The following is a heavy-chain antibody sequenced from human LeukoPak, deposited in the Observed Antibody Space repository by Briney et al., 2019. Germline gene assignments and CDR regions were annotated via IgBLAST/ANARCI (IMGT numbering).Heavy chain of an antibody. J-gene: IGHJ6*02. CDR2: ISGSGDSS. D-gene: IGHD4-17*01. CDR3: AKDLYGFYAMDV. V-gene: IGHV3-23*01. Sequence: GGSLRLSCAASGFIFSNYAMSWVCQAPGEGLEWVSGISGSGDSSYYADSVKGRFTISRDNSGNTLYLQMNSLRAEDTAVYYCAKDLYGFYAMDVWGQGTTVTVSS. CDR1: GFIFSNYA.